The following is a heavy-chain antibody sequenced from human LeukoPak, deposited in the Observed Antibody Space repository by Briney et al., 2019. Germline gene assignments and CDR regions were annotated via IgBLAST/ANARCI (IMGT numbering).Heavy chain of an antibody. CDR3: ARRGEYYDSSGYPADY. Sequence: GESLKISCKGSGYSFTSYWIGWVRQMPGKGLEWMGISYPGDSDTRYSPSFQGQVTISADKSISTAYLQWSSLKASDTAMYYCARRGEYYDSSGYPADYWGQGTLVTVSS. CDR2: SYPGDSDT. CDR1: GYSFTSYW. V-gene: IGHV5-51*01. D-gene: IGHD3-22*01. J-gene: IGHJ4*02.